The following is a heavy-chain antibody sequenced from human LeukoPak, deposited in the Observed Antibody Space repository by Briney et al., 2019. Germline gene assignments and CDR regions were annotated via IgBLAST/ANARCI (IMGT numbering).Heavy chain of an antibody. CDR2: ISNSSSYI. Sequence: PGGSLRLSRAASGFTFNSYSMNWVRQAPGKGLEWVSSISNSSSYIYYADSVKGRFTISRDNAKNSLYLQMNSLRAEDTAVYYCATPPYYYDSSGYYPLDYWGQGTLVTVSS. D-gene: IGHD3-22*01. J-gene: IGHJ4*02. V-gene: IGHV3-21*01. CDR3: ATPPYYYDSSGYYPLDY. CDR1: GFTFNSYS.